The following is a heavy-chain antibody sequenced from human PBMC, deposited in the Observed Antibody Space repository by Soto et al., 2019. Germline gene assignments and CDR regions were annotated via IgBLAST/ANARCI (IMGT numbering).Heavy chain of an antibody. CDR3: ATEGYSGSMDV. D-gene: IGHD1-26*01. V-gene: IGHV3-74*01. CDR2: IDTDGSST. Sequence: EVQLVESGGGLVQPGGSLRLSCVASGFTFSTYWMNWVRQAPGKGLVWVSRIDTDGSSTDYEDSVKGRFTFSRDNTENTLYLQMSSLTAEDTAVYYCATEGYSGSMDVWGQGTTVTVSS. J-gene: IGHJ6*02. CDR1: GFTFSTYW.